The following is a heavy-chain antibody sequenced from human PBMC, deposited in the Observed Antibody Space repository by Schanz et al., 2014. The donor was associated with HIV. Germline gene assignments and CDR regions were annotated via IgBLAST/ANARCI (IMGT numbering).Heavy chain of an antibody. CDR2: ISSSSSTI. CDR3: ANEEVPNDF. CDR1: GFTFSSYS. Sequence: EVQLVESGGGLVQPGGSLRLSCAASGFTFSSYSMNWVRQAPGKGLEWVSYISSSSSTIYYADSVKGRFTISRDNAKNSLYLQMNSLRAEDTAVYYCANEEVPNDFWGQGTLVTVSS. V-gene: IGHV3-48*01. J-gene: IGHJ4*02.